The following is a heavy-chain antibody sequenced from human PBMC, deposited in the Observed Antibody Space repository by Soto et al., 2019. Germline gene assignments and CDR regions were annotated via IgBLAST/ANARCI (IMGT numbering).Heavy chain of an antibody. CDR1: GGTFSSYT. CDR2: IIPILGIA. Sequence: QVQLVQSGAEVKKPGSSVKVSCKASGGTFSSYTISWVRQAPGQGLEWMGRIIPILGIANYAQKFQGRVTITADKSTSTAYMELSSLRSEDTAVYYCAREESRYYYYYMDVWGKGTTVTVSS. V-gene: IGHV1-69*08. CDR3: AREESRYYYYYMDV. J-gene: IGHJ6*03.